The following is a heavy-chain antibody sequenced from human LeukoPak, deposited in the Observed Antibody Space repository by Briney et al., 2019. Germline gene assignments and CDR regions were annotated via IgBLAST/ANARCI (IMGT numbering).Heavy chain of an antibody. CDR1: GFTFSSYA. J-gene: IGHJ5*02. Sequence: GGSLRLSCAATGFTFSSYAMSWVRQAPGKGLEWVSTISGGSGTPYYADSVKGRFTISRDISKTTLYLQMNSLRVEDTAVYYCAKGGLGATPRFDPWGQGTLVTVPS. D-gene: IGHD1-26*01. CDR3: AKGGLGATPRFDP. CDR2: ISGGSGTP. V-gene: IGHV3-23*01.